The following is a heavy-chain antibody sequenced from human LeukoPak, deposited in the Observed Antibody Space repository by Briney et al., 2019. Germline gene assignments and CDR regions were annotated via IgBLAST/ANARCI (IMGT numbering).Heavy chain of an antibody. Sequence: GGSLRLSCADSGFTFRRYAMSWVRQAPGKGLEGVSAISGSGGSTYYADSVKGRFTISRDNSKNTLYLQMNRLRAEDTAVYYCAKDRAPIAAAGTFDYWGQGTLVTVSS. CDR2: ISGSGGST. CDR3: AKDRAPIAAAGTFDY. V-gene: IGHV3-23*01. D-gene: IGHD6-13*01. CDR1: GFTFRRYA. J-gene: IGHJ4*02.